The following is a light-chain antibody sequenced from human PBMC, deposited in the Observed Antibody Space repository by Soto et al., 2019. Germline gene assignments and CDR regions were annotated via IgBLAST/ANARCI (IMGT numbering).Light chain of an antibody. J-gene: IGLJ1*01. Sequence: QSVLTQPASVSGSPGQSIAISCTGPSSDVGGYNYVSWYQQHPGKAPKLMIYDVNNRPSGVSNRFSGSKSGNTASLTISGLQAEDEADYYCCSYTTSSTYVFGTGTKVTVL. CDR3: CSYTTSSTYV. CDR1: SSDVGGYNY. V-gene: IGLV2-14*03. CDR2: DVN.